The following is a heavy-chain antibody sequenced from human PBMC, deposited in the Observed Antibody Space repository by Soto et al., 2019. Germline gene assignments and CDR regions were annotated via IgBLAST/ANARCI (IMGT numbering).Heavy chain of an antibody. CDR3: AKGRTIFGVLPNDY. D-gene: IGHD3-3*01. Sequence: GGSLRLSCVASGFTFGAFAMTWVRQAPGKGLEWVSSIAISAVDTYNADSVKGRFTISRDNSKNTLYLQMNSLRAEDTAVYYCAKGRTIFGVLPNDYWGQGTLVTVSS. J-gene: IGHJ4*02. CDR1: GFTFGAFA. V-gene: IGHV3-23*01. CDR2: IAISAVDT.